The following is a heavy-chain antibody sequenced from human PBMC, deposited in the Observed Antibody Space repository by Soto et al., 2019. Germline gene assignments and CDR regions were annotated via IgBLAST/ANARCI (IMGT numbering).Heavy chain of an antibody. CDR1: GGSFSGYY. V-gene: IGHV4-34*01. J-gene: IGHJ5*02. Sequence: SETLSLTCAVYGGSFSGYYWSWIRQPPGKGLEWIGEINHSGSTNYNPSLKSRVTISVDTSKNQFSLKLSSVTAADTAVYYCARAGGSGEYNWFDPWGQGTLVTVSS. CDR3: ARAGGSGEYNWFDP. CDR2: INHSGST. D-gene: IGHD3-10*01.